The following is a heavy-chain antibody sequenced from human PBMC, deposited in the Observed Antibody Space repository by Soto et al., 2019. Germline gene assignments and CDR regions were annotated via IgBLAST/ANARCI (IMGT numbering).Heavy chain of an antibody. D-gene: IGHD2-2*01. CDR3: ARLHCNSPNCVPLDP. J-gene: IGHJ5*02. CDR2: IYYSGST. V-gene: IGHV4-39*01. CDR1: GGSISSSGYY. Sequence: QLHLQESGPGLVKPSETLSLTCTVSGGSISSSGYYWGWIRQPPGKGLEWIGSIYYSGSTSYNPSPKSRVTMSVDTSKNQLSLKLSSVTAADTAVYYCARLHCNSPNCVPLDPWGQGTLVTVSS.